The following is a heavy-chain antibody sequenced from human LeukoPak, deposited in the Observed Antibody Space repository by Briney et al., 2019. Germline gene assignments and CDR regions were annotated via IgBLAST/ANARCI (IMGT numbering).Heavy chain of an antibody. CDR2: IKQDGSEK. J-gene: IGHJ4*02. V-gene: IGHV3-7*04. CDR3: ARDGYATGSHDY. D-gene: IGHD3-10*01. Sequence: GGSLRLSCAASEFTFSSYWMSWARQAPGKGLEWVANIKQDGSEKSYVDSVKGRFMISRDNPKNSLHLQMNSLRAEDTAVYYCARDGYATGSHDYWGQGTLVTVSS. CDR1: EFTFSSYW.